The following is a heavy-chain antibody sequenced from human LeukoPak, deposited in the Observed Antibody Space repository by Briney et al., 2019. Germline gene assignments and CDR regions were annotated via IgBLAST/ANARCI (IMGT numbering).Heavy chain of an antibody. CDR1: GGSFSGYY. CDR3: ARAFWNDVGWFDP. Sequence: NSSETLSLTCAVYGGSFSGYYWSWIRQPPGKGLEWIGEINHSGSTNYNPSLKSRVTISVDTSKNQFSLKLSSVTAADTAVYYCARAFWNDVGWFDPWGQGTLVTVSS. CDR2: INHSGST. J-gene: IGHJ5*02. V-gene: IGHV4-34*01. D-gene: IGHD1-1*01.